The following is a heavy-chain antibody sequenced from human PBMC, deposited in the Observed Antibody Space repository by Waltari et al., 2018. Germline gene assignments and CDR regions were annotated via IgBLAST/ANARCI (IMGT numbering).Heavy chain of an antibody. Sequence: EVQLVESGGGLVLPGISLKLSCADSGFNFNASTIHWVRQASGKGLEVIGRIRSTFNNYATGYGESMKGRFTISRDDSKDTAYLEIHSLKTEDTAVYYCAKQKTGGANDFWGQGTLVTVSA. CDR2: IRSTFNNYAT. J-gene: IGHJ4*02. CDR3: AKQKTGGANDF. CDR1: GFNFNAST. D-gene: IGHD3-16*01. V-gene: IGHV3-73*02.